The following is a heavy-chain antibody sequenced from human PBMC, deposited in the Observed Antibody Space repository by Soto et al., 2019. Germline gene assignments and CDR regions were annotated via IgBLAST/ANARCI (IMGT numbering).Heavy chain of an antibody. J-gene: IGHJ4*02. CDR1: GGSVSSGSYY. V-gene: IGHV4-61*01. Sequence: SETLSLTCTVSGGSVSSGSYYWSWIRQPPGKGLEWIGYIYYSGSTNYNPSLKSRVTISVDTSKNQFSLKLSSVTAADTAVYYCARDRHFDYWGQGTLVTVSS. CDR2: IYYSGST. CDR3: ARDRHFDY.